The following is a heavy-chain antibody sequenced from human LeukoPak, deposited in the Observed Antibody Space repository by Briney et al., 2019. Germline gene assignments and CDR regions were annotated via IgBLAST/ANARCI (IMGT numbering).Heavy chain of an antibody. CDR3: ARSGPMSAFDI. CDR1: GFTFSSYA. Sequence: PGRSLRLSCAASGFTFSSYAMHWVRQAPGKGLEWVSYISSSGSTIYYADSVKGRFTISRDNAKNSLYLQMNSLRAEDTAVYYCARSGPMSAFDIWGQGTMVTVSS. J-gene: IGHJ3*02. CDR2: ISSSGSTI. V-gene: IGHV3-48*03. D-gene: IGHD3-10*01.